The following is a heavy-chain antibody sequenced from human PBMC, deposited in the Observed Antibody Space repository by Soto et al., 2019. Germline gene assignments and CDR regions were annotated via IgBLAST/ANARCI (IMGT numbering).Heavy chain of an antibody. CDR1: GFTFSRNP. CDR3: TRLADSYGFDL. V-gene: IGHV3-30-3*01. Sequence: QVQLVESGGGVVQPGGSLRLSCAASGFTFSRNPMHWVRQAPGKGLEWVAFLSYDEIDEFYADSVKGRFTISRDNSQNTVYLQMNSLTPEDTALYYCTRLADSYGFDLWGQGTLVTVSS. J-gene: IGHJ4*02. CDR2: LSYDEIDE. D-gene: IGHD5-18*01.